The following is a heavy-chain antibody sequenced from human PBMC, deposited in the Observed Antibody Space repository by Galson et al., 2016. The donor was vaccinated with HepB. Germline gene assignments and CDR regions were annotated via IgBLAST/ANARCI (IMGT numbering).Heavy chain of an antibody. V-gene: IGHV3-30*03. J-gene: IGHJ4*02. CDR1: GFTLRSYA. D-gene: IGHD2-8*02. CDR3: ARSRIPEYCAAAVCHSFYY. CDR2: TSYDGNYK. Sequence: SLRLSCAASGFTLRSYAMHWVRQAPGKGLEWVAITSYDGNYKYYADSVKGRFTISRDNSKNTLYLQLNSLRTGDTAVYYCARSRIPEYCAAAVCHSFYYWGQGTLVTVSS.